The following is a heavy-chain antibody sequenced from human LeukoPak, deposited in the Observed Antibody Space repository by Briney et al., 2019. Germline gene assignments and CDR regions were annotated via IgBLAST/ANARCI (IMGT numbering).Heavy chain of an antibody. V-gene: IGHV3-33*01. CDR3: ARIGCTGGNCRPYYYYGMDV. J-gene: IGHJ6*02. Sequence: SGGSLRLSCAASSGLMFSSHGMHLVRQAPGKGLEWVAIIWYDGSNKYYADPVKGRFTISRDNSKNTMYLQMNSLRAEDTAVYYCARIGCTGGNCRPYYYYGMDVWGQGTTVTVSS. D-gene: IGHD2-15*01. CDR2: IWYDGSNK. CDR1: GLMFSSHG.